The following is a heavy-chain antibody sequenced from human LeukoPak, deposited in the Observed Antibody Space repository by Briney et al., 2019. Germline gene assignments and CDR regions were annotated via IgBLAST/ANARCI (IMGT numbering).Heavy chain of an antibody. CDR3: AKLGIAVAGTRYLQQ. Sequence: SETLSLTCAVYGGSFSGYYWSWIRQPPGKGLEWIGDINHSGSANYNPSFKSRVTISVDTSKNQFSLKLSSVTAADTAVYYCAKLGIAVAGTRYLQQWGPGTLVTVSS. D-gene: IGHD6-19*01. J-gene: IGHJ1*01. CDR1: GGSFSGYY. CDR2: INHSGSA. V-gene: IGHV4-34*01.